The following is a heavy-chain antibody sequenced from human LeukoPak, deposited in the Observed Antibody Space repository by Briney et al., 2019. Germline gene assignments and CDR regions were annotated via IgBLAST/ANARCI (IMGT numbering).Heavy chain of an antibody. CDR3: AKEPYSSSRSSIDC. CDR2: ISGSGGGT. J-gene: IGHJ2*01. CDR1: GFTFSNYA. D-gene: IGHD6-13*01. V-gene: IGHV3-23*01. Sequence: GGSVRLSCAASGFTFSNYAMSWARQAPGKGLEWVSSISGSGGGTYYADSVKGRFTISRDNSRNTLYLQMNSLRAEDTALYYCAKEPYSSSRSSIDCGGRETGDTVSA.